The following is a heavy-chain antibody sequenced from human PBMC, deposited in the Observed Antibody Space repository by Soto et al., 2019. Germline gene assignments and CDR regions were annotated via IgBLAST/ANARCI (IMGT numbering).Heavy chain of an antibody. CDR3: AREGSTIRNYDYYYYGMDV. CDR1: GYTFTSYG. V-gene: IGHV1-18*01. Sequence: QVQLVQSGGEVKKPGASVKVSCKASGYTFTSYGVSWVRQAPGQGLEWMGWISVFKGTTNYAQKFQGRVTMTPDTSTSTAHMGLRSLRSDDTAVYYCAREGSTIRNYDYYYYGMDVWGQGTTVTVSS. J-gene: IGHJ6*02. D-gene: IGHD5-12*01. CDR2: ISVFKGTT.